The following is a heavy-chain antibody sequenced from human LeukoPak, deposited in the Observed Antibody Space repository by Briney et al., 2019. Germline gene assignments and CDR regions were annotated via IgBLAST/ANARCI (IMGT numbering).Heavy chain of an antibody. J-gene: IGHJ4*02. Sequence: GGSLRLSCAASGFTFSSYSMNWVRQAPGKGLEWVSAIYTGGSTYCADSVKGRFTISRDNSKNTLYLQMNSLRAEDTAVYYCARNLYYYDSSGYFYYWGQGTLVTVSS. CDR2: IYTGGST. D-gene: IGHD3-22*01. CDR3: ARNLYYYDSSGYFYY. V-gene: IGHV3-66*01. CDR1: GFTFSSYS.